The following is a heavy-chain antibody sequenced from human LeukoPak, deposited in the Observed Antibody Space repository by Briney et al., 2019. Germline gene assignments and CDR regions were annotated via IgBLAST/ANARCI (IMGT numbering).Heavy chain of an antibody. Sequence: PGGSLRLSCAASGFTFSSYEMNWVRQAPGKGLEWVSYISSSGSTIYYADSVKGRFTISRDNAKNSLYLQMNSLRAEDTAVYYCARVGLLTGYYSLYYYYGMDVWGQGTMVTVSS. CDR1: GFTFSSYE. J-gene: IGHJ6*02. CDR3: ARVGLLTGYYSLYYYYGMDV. V-gene: IGHV3-48*03. D-gene: IGHD3-9*01. CDR2: ISSSGSTI.